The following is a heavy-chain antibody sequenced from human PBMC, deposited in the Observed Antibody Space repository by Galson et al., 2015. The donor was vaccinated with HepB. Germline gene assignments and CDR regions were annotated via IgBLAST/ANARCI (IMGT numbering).Heavy chain of an antibody. V-gene: IGHV3-23*01. CDR1: GFTFSSYA. D-gene: IGHD3-16*01. CDR3: AKSLYGGQLEGDYFDY. J-gene: IGHJ4*02. CDR2: ISGSGGST. Sequence: SLRLSCAASGFTFSSYAMSWVRQAPGKGLEWVSAISGSGGSTYYADSVKGRSTISRDNSKNTLYLQMNSLRAEDTAVYYCAKSLYGGQLEGDYFDYWGQGTLVTVSS.